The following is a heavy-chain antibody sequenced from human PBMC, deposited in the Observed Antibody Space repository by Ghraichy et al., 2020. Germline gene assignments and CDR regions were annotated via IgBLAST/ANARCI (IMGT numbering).Heavy chain of an antibody. V-gene: IGHV4-34*01. Sequence: SETLSLTCAVYGGSFSDYYWSWIRQPPGKGLEWIGEINYSGSTNYNPSLKSRVTISVDTSKNQFSLKLTSVTAADTAVYYCARALRQLVGGGDYWGQGTLVAVSS. CDR2: INYSGST. CDR3: ARALRQLVGGGDY. D-gene: IGHD6-6*01. CDR1: GGSFSDYY. J-gene: IGHJ4*02.